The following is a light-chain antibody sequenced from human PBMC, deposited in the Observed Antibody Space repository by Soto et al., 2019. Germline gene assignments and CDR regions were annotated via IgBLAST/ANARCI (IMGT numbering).Light chain of an antibody. J-gene: IGLJ1*01. CDR2: DVS. Sequence: QSALTQPASVSGSPGQSITISCTGTYRDVGGYNYVAWYQQYPGKAPKLMIYDVSFRPSGVSNRFSGSKSDITASLTISGLQAEDEADYYCSSYTSSSSQVFGTGTKRTVL. V-gene: IGLV2-14*01. CDR3: SSYTSSSSQV. CDR1: YRDVGGYNY.